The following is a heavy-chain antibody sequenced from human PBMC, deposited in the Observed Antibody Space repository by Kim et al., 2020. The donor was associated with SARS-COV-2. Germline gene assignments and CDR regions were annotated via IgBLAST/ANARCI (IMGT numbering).Heavy chain of an antibody. Sequence: NTKYSQKFQGRVTITRDTSASTAYMELSSLRSEDTAVYYCAREDIYGMDVWGQGTTVTVSS. J-gene: IGHJ6*02. CDR2: NT. CDR3: AREDIYGMDV. V-gene: IGHV1-3*01.